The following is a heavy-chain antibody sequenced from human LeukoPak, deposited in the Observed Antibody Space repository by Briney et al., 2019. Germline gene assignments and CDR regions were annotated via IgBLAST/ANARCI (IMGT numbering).Heavy chain of an antibody. CDR3: ARKAVRRENAFDY. J-gene: IGHJ4*02. V-gene: IGHV3-11*04. CDR1: GFTFSDYY. Sequence: GGSLRLSCAASGFTFSDYYMSWIRQAPGKGLEGVSYISSSGSTIYYADSVKGRFTISRDNAKNSLYLQMNSLRAEDTAVYYCARKAVRRENAFDYWGQGTLVTVSS. D-gene: IGHD2-2*01. CDR2: ISSSGSTI.